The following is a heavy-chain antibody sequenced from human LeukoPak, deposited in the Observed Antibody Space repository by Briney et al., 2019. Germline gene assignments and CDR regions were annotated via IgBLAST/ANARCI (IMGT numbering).Heavy chain of an antibody. J-gene: IGHJ4*02. CDR3: ARGRQAGRVPLFDY. Sequence: PSETLSLTCAVYGGSFSGYYWSWIRQPPGKGLEWIGEINHSGSTNYNPSLKSRVTISVDTSKNQFSLKLSSVTAADTAVYYCARGRQAGRVPLFDYWGQGTLVTVSS. D-gene: IGHD6-19*01. CDR1: GGSFSGYY. V-gene: IGHV4-34*01. CDR2: INHSGST.